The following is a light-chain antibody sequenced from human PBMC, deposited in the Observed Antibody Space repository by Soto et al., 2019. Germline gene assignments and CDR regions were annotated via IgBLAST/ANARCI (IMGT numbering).Light chain of an antibody. CDR1: GSDVGTYNR. CDR3: SSYTSSSTYV. V-gene: IGLV2-18*02. Sequence: QSVLTQPPSVSGSPGQSVAISCTGTGSDVGTYNRVSWYQQPPGTAPKLMIYDVSDRPSGVPDRFSGSKSGNTASLTISGLQAEDEADYYCSSYTSSSTYVFGTGTKLIVL. CDR2: DVS. J-gene: IGLJ1*01.